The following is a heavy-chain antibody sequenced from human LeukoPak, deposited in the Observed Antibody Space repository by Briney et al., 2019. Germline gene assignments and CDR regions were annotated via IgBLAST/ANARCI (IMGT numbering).Heavy chain of an antibody. CDR1: GYRFTSYW. CDR2: FYPGDSDT. Sequence: GESLKISCKGSGYRFTSYWIGWVRQMPGKGLERMGIFYPGDSDTRYSPSFQGQVTISADKSISTAYLQWSSLKASDTAMYYCTRGALRGVFDYWGQGTLVTVSS. CDR3: TRGALRGVFDY. V-gene: IGHV5-51*01. D-gene: IGHD4-17*01. J-gene: IGHJ4*02.